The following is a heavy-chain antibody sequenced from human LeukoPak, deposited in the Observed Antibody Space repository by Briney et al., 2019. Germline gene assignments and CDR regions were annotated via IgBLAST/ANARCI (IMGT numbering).Heavy chain of an antibody. CDR1: GFSFSSYA. D-gene: IGHD6-19*01. CDR2: ISGNGGVT. V-gene: IGHV3-23*01. Sequence: GGSLRLSCAASGFSFSSYAMNWVRQAPGKGLEWVSIISGNGGVTYSAVSVKGRFSVSRDNSKNTLYLQINSLRAEDTALYYCAKTRSSGWRVEGAFDYWGRETLVTVSS. CDR3: AKTRSSGWRVEGAFDY. J-gene: IGHJ4*02.